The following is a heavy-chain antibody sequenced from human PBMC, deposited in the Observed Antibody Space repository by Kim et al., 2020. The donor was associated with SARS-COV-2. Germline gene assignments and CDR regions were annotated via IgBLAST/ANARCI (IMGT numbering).Heavy chain of an antibody. CDR3: ARDGGTSSSWGYYYYGMDV. CDR1: GGSISSYY. V-gene: IGHV4-59*01. D-gene: IGHD6-13*01. Sequence: ETLSLTCTVSGGSISSYYWSWIRQPPGKGLEWIGYIYYSGSTNYNPSLKSRVTISVDTSKNQFSLKLSSVTAADTAVYYCARDGGTSSSWGYYYYGMDVWGQGTTVTVSS. CDR2: IYYSGST. J-gene: IGHJ6*02.